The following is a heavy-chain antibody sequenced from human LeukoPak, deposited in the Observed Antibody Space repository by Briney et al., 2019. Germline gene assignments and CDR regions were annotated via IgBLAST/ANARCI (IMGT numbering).Heavy chain of an antibody. CDR2: ISWNSGSI. Sequence: GGSLRLSCAASGFTFDDYAMHWVRQAPGKGLEWVSGISWNSGSIGYADSVKGRFTISRDNAKNSLYLQMNSLRAEDTALYYCAKTTSIYCGSGSYLYYFDYWGQGTLVTVSS. CDR3: AKTTSIYCGSGSYLYYFDY. CDR1: GFTFDDYA. J-gene: IGHJ4*02. V-gene: IGHV3-9*01. D-gene: IGHD3-10*01.